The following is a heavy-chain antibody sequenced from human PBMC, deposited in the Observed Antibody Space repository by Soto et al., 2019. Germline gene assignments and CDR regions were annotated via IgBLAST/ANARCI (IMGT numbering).Heavy chain of an antibody. J-gene: IGHJ5*02. CDR3: ARRTAGNWFDP. CDR2: IYYSGST. CDR1: GGSISSGDYY. V-gene: IGHV4-30-4*01. Sequence: PSETLSLTCTVSGGSISSGDYYWSWIRQPPGKGQEWIGYIYYSGSTYYNPSLKSRVTISVDTSKNQFSLKLSSVTAADTAVYYCARRTAGNWFDPWGQGTLVTVSS. D-gene: IGHD6-13*01.